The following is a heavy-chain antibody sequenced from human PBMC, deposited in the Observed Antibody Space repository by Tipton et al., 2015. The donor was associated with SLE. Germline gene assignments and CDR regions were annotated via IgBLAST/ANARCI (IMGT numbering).Heavy chain of an antibody. J-gene: IGHJ4*02. CDR3: ARDQAVAGSYYFDY. D-gene: IGHD6-19*01. Sequence: TLSLTCTVSGGSIISHYWSWVQQPPGKGLEWIGYISYSGSTNYNPSLKSRVTISVDTSKNHFSLKLSSVTAADTAVYYCARDQAVAGSYYFDYWGQGTLVTVSS. V-gene: IGHV4-59*11. CDR1: GGSIISHY. CDR2: ISYSGST.